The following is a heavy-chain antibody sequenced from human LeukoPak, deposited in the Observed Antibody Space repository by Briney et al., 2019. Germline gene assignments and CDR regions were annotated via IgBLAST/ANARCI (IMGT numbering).Heavy chain of an antibody. CDR1: GGSISSAGYY. Sequence: PTETLSLTCTISGGSISSAGYYWNWIRQYPGKGLEWIGYIYYSGSAYYNPSLKSRVTISVDTSNNQFSLKLSSVTTADTAVYYCARGPGGELDHWGQGTLVTVSS. J-gene: IGHJ4*02. V-gene: IGHV4-31*03. CDR3: ARGPGGELDH. D-gene: IGHD2-8*02. CDR2: IYYSGSA.